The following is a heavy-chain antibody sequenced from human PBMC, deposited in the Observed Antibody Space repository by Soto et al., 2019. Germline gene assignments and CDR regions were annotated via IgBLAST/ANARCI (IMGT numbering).Heavy chain of an antibody. CDR3: AKGMTVSGSTRYFDY. Sequence: PGGSLRLSCAVSGFTFSSFGMNWVRQAPGKGLEWISYITSDSSTRHYADFVKGRFTISRDNAKNSLYLQMNNLRAEDTAIYYCAKGMTVSGSTRYFDYWGQGIVVTVSS. CDR2: ITSDSSTR. V-gene: IGHV3-48*01. J-gene: IGHJ4*02. CDR1: GFTFSSFG. D-gene: IGHD5-12*01.